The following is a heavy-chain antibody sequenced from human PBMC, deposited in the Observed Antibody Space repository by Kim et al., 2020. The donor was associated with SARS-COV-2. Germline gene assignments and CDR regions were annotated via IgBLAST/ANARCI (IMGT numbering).Heavy chain of an antibody. Sequence: PSLKSRVTISVDTSKNQFSLKLSSVTAADTAVYYCARVVRAAAGRYYFDYWGQGTLVTVSS. D-gene: IGHD6-13*01. CDR3: ARVVRAAAGRYYFDY. V-gene: IGHV4-39*07. J-gene: IGHJ4*02.